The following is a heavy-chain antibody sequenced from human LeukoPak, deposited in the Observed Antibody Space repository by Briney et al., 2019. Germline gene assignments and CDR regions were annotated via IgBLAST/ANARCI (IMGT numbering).Heavy chain of an antibody. Sequence: GGSLRLSCAASGFTFSSYAMSWVRQASGKGLEWVSTISSSGGSTYYPDSVKGRFTVSRDNSKNTLYLQMNSLRAEDTAVYYCAKDLVPKSSGSHAFDIWGQGTMVTVSS. J-gene: IGHJ3*02. D-gene: IGHD3-22*01. CDR3: AKDLVPKSSGSHAFDI. CDR1: GFTFSSYA. CDR2: ISSSGGST. V-gene: IGHV3-23*01.